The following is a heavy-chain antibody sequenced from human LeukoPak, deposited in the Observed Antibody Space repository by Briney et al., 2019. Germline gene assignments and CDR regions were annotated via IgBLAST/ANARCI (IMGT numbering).Heavy chain of an antibody. CDR1: GGSISSYY. J-gene: IGHJ3*02. D-gene: IGHD3-22*01. CDR2: IHHSGTT. Sequence: SETLSLTCTVSGGSISSYYWSWVRQSPGKGLEWIGEIHHSGTTNYNPSLKSRVTISVDTSKNQFSLKLSSVTAADTAVYYCACLTTADAFDIWGRGTMVTVSS. CDR3: ACLTTADAFDI. V-gene: IGHV4-34*01.